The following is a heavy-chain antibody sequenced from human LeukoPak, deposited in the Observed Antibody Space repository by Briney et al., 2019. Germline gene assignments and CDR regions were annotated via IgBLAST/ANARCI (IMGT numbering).Heavy chain of an antibody. CDR1: EFTFSIFA. CDR2: ISASNGNT. J-gene: IGHJ3*02. Sequence: PGGSLRLSCAASEFTFSIFAMSWVRQAPGKGLEWVSAISASNGNTYYADSVKGRFTISRDNSKNTLYLQMNSLRAEDTAVYYCAKDLSYAFDIWGRGTMVTVSS. V-gene: IGHV3-23*01. CDR3: AKDLSYAFDI.